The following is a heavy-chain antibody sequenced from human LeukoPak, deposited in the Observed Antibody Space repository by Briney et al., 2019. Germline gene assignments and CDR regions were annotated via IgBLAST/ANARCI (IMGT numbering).Heavy chain of an antibody. Sequence: VASVKVSCKASGYIFSDYYLHWVRQAPGQGLEWMGWMNPNSGGTNYAQKFQGRITMTGDTSTAYLELSRLRSDDTAVYYCARDLGSTVIVGVDAFDLWGQGTMVTVSS. V-gene: IGHV1-2*02. CDR3: ARDLGSTVIVGVDAFDL. CDR1: GYIFSDYY. D-gene: IGHD3-22*01. J-gene: IGHJ3*01. CDR2: MNPNSGGT.